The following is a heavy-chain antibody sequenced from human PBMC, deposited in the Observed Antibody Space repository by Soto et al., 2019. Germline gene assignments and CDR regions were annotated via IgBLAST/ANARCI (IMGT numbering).Heavy chain of an antibody. V-gene: IGHV1-2*04. J-gene: IGHJ3*02. CDR2: INPDSGGT. CDR3: ARGETGVDYALNI. D-gene: IGHD7-27*01. CDR1: GYTFTGYY. Sequence: QVQLVQSGAEVKKPGASVKVSCKASGYTFTGYYMHWVRQAPGQGLEWMGWINPDSGGTNYAQKSQGWVTMTRDTSISTAYMELSRLRSDDTAVYYCARGETGVDYALNIWGQGTMVTVSS.